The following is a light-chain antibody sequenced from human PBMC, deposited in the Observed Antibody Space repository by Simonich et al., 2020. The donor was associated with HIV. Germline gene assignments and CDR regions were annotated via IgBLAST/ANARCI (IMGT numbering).Light chain of an antibody. CDR1: SSDVGAYNY. CDR3: SSYTSSSTWV. V-gene: IGLV2-8*01. Sequence: QSALTQPLSASGSPGQSVTISCAGTSSDVGAYNYVSWYQQHPGKAPKLMIYEVSKRPSGVPDRFSGSKSGNTASLTISGLQAEDEADYYCSSYTSSSTWVFGGGTKLTVL. CDR2: EVS. J-gene: IGLJ3*02.